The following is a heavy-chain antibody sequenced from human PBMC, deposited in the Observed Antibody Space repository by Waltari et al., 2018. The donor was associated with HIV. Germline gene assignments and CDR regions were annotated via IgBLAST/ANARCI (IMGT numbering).Heavy chain of an antibody. CDR2: IKSNTDGGTT. J-gene: IGHJ4*02. D-gene: IGHD3-16*01. CDR1: GFTFSDGW. V-gene: IGHV3-15*01. CDR3: TTVGGGTRDY. Sequence: EVLLVESVGGLGKPGGSLRLPCAASGFTFSDGWMSWVRQAPGKGLEWVGRIKSNTDGGTTDYAAPVKGRFTISRDDSKTTLYLEMNSLKTEDTAVYYCTTVGGGTRDYWGQGTLITVYS.